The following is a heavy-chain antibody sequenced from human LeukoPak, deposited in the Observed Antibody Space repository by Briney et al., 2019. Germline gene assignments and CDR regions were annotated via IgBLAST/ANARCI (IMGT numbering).Heavy chain of an antibody. J-gene: IGHJ3*02. Sequence: QPGGSLRLSCAASGFTFSSYAMHWVRQAPGKGLEWVAVISYDGSNKYYADSVKGRFTISRDNSKNTLYLQMNSLRVEDTAVYYCARERDPYGDYIIDAFDIWGRGTMVTVSS. CDR2: ISYDGSNK. D-gene: IGHD4-17*01. CDR3: ARERDPYGDYIIDAFDI. CDR1: GFTFSSYA. V-gene: IGHV3-30-3*01.